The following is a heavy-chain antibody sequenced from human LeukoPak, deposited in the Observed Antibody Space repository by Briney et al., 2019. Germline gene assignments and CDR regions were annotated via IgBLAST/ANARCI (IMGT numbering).Heavy chain of an antibody. J-gene: IGHJ4*02. D-gene: IGHD3-16*01. CDR2: ISSSSSYI. V-gene: IGHV3-21*01. CDR3: ARDLRGQPYDY. Sequence: GGSLRLSCAASGFTFSSYSMNWVRQAPGKGLGWVSSISSSSSYIYYADSVKGRFTISRDNAKNSLYLQMNSLRAEDTAVYYCARDLRGQPYDYWGQGTLVTVSS. CDR1: GFTFSSYS.